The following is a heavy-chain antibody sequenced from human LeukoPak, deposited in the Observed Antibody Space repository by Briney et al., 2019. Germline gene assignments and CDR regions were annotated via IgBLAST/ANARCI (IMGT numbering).Heavy chain of an antibody. Sequence: GESLKISCKASGYSFTDYWIVWVRQMPGKGLEWMGIIYPDDSDTRYSPSFQGQVTISADKSISTAYLQWSSLKASDTAMYYCARRSYYDSGGYYYDFWGQGTLVTVSS. V-gene: IGHV5-51*01. D-gene: IGHD3-22*01. CDR2: IYPDDSDT. J-gene: IGHJ4*02. CDR1: GYSFTDYW. CDR3: ARRSYYDSGGYYYDF.